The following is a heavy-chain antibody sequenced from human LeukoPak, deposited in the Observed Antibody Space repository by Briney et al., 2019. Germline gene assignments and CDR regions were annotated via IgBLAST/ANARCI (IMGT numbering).Heavy chain of an antibody. J-gene: IGHJ4*02. CDR1: GGSISSSSYY. CDR2: IYYSGST. D-gene: IGHD6-13*01. V-gene: IGHV4-39*01. CDR3: ASARTSSRSWFTFDY. Sequence: SETLSLTCTVSGGSISSSSYYWGWIRQPPGKGLEWTGSIYYSGSTYYNPSLKSRVTISVDTSKNQLSLKLSSATAADTAVYYCASARTSSRSWFTFDYWGQGILVTVSS.